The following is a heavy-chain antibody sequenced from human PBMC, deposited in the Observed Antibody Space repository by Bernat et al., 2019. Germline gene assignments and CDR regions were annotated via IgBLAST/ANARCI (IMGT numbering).Heavy chain of an antibody. CDR3: ARGKRSSGSYE. V-gene: IGHV3-66*01. D-gene: IGHD1-26*01. CDR1: GFTVSNNF. CDR2: INDDGPT. Sequence: EVQLVESGGDLVQPGGSLRLSCAASGFTVSNNFMSWVRQAPGKGLEWVSVINDDGPTYYADSVKGRFTISRDNSKNTLYLQMDSLRVDDTAVYYCARGKRSSGSYEWGQGTLVTVSS. J-gene: IGHJ4*02.